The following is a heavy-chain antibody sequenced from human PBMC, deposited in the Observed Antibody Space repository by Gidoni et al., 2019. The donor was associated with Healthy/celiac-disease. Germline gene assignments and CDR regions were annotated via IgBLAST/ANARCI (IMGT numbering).Heavy chain of an antibody. V-gene: IGHV3-23*01. Sequence: EVQLLESGGGLVQPGGSLRLSCAASGFTFSSYAMSWVRQAPGKGLEWVSAISGSGGSTYYADSVKGRFTISRDNSKNTLYLQMNSLRAEDTAVYYCAKSWRYVRFGDRMGCDAFDIWGQGTMVTVSS. D-gene: IGHD3-10*01. CDR2: ISGSGGST. J-gene: IGHJ3*02. CDR3: AKSWRYVRFGDRMGCDAFDI. CDR1: GFTFSSYA.